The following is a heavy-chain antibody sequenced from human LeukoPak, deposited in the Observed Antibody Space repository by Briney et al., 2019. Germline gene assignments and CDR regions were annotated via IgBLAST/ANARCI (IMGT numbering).Heavy chain of an antibody. V-gene: IGHV3-48*03. D-gene: IGHD4-23*01. CDR3: AKDLTTVGVFDI. CDR1: GFTFSSYE. CDR2: ISSRGTTT. Sequence: PGGSLRLSCAASGFTFSSYEMNWVRQAPGKGLEWVSYISSRGTTTYYADSVKGRFTISRDNSKNTLYLQMNSLRAEDTAVYYCAKDLTTVGVFDIWGQGTMVTVSS. J-gene: IGHJ3*02.